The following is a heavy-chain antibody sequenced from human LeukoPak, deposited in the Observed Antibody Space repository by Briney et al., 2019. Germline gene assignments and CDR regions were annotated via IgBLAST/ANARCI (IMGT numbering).Heavy chain of an antibody. D-gene: IGHD3-9*01. V-gene: IGHV4-34*01. Sequence: SETLSLTCAVYGGSFSGYYWSWIRQPPGKGLEWIGEINHSGSTNYNPSLKSRVTISVDTSKNQFSLKLSSVTAADTAVYYCARLRAYYDILTGYYLHYYGMDVWGQGTTVTVSS. CDR2: INHSGST. J-gene: IGHJ6*02. CDR3: ARLRAYYDILTGYYLHYYGMDV. CDR1: GGSFSGYY.